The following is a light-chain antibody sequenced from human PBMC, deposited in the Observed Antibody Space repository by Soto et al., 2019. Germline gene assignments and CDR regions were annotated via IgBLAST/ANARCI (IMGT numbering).Light chain of an antibody. CDR2: EVF. V-gene: IGLV2-14*01. CDR3: SSYTPANALCV. J-gene: IGLJ1*01. Sequence: QSALTQPASVSGSPGQSITIPCTGTNSDVGGYNYVSWYQHHPGKAPKLMIYEVFNRPSGVSSRFSGSKSGSTASLTISGRQAEDEADYYCSSYTPANALCVFGTGTKLTVL. CDR1: NSDVGGYNY.